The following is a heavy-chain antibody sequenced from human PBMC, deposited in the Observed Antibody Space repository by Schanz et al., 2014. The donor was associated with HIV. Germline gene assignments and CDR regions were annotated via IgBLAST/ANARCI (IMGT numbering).Heavy chain of an antibody. CDR2: ISYDGING. CDR3: AKDKNDQRVYSMDV. J-gene: IGHJ6*02. Sequence: QVHLVESGGGVVQPGRSLRLSCAASGFTFSNFAIHWVRQTPGEGLEWVAVISYDGINGQYTDSVKGRFTISRDNFKNTLYLQMNSLRAEDTAVYYCAKDKNDQRVYSMDVWGQGTTVTVSS. CDR1: GFTFSNFA. V-gene: IGHV3-30-3*01. D-gene: IGHD1-1*01.